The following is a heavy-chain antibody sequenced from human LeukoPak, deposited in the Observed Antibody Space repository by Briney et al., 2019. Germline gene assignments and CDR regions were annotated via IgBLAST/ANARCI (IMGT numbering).Heavy chain of an antibody. V-gene: IGHV4-59*01. Sequence: SETLSLTCTVSGGSISSYYWSWIRQPPGKGLEWIGYIYSSGSTQYNPSLKSRVTISVDTSKNQFSLKLSSVTAADTAVYFCARYSCTSGTCYYFDYWGQRILVTVSS. CDR1: GGSISSYY. CDR2: IYSSGST. CDR3: ARYSCTSGTCYYFDY. D-gene: IGHD2-15*01. J-gene: IGHJ4*02.